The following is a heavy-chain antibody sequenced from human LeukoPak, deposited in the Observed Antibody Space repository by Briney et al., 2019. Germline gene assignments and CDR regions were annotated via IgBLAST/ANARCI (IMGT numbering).Heavy chain of an antibody. J-gene: IGHJ4*02. Sequence: PGGSLRLSCAASGFTFSSYEMNWVRQAPGKGLEWVSYISTSGNTIYFADSVKGRFTISRDNSKNTLYLQMNSLRTEDTAVYYCARALGSSWDSSLDSWGQGTLVPVSS. CDR2: ISTSGNTI. CDR3: ARALGSSWDSSLDS. CDR1: GFTFSSYE. V-gene: IGHV3-48*03. D-gene: IGHD6-13*01.